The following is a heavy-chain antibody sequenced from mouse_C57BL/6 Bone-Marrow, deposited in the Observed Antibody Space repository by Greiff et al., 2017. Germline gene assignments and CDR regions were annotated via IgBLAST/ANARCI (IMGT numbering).Heavy chain of an antibody. Sequence: QVQLQQPGAELVKPGASVKLSSKASGYTFTSYWMHWVKQRPGQGLEWIGMIHPNSGSTNYNEKFKSKATLTVDKSSSTAYMQLSSLTSEDSAVYYCARYAVFYYGYGYYAMDYWGQGTSVTVSS. D-gene: IGHD2-2*01. CDR2: IHPNSGST. CDR1: GYTFTSYW. V-gene: IGHV1-64*01. J-gene: IGHJ4*01. CDR3: ARYAVFYYGYGYYAMDY.